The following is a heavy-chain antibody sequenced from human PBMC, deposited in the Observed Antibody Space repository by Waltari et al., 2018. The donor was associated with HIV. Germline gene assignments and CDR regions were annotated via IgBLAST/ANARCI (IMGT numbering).Heavy chain of an antibody. CDR1: GGSISSYY. V-gene: IGHV4-59*01. Sequence: QVQLQESGPGLVKPSETLSLTCNVSGGSISSYYWSWIRQPPGNGLAWIGYIYYSGTTNYKPSLKSRVTISLDTSKNQFSLKLSSVTAADTAVYYCARRKGYGDYGGGFYFDYWGQGTLVTVSS. CDR2: IYYSGTT. CDR3: ARRKGYGDYGGGFYFDY. D-gene: IGHD4-17*01. J-gene: IGHJ4*02.